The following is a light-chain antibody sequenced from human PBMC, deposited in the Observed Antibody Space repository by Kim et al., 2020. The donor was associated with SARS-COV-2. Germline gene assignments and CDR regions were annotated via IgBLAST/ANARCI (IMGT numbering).Light chain of an antibody. CDR3: QQRGN. V-gene: IGKV3-11*01. Sequence: VVRQSPATLSLSPGERATLSCRASQSVGTYLAWYQQKPGQAPRLLIYDASKRATGIPARFRGSGSGTDFTLTIGTLEPEDSAVYYCQQRGNFGQGTRLGIK. CDR2: DAS. J-gene: IGKJ5*01. CDR1: QSVGTY.